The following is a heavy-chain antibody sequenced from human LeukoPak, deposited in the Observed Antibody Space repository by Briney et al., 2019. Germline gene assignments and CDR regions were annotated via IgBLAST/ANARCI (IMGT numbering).Heavy chain of an antibody. CDR3: ARALRGYSQTGDY. CDR1: GFTFSSYA. J-gene: IGHJ4*02. Sequence: GGSLRLSCAASGFTFSSYAMHWVRQAPGKGLEWVANIKQDGSEKYYVDSVKGRFTISRDNAKNSLYLQMNSLRAEDTAVYYCARALRGYSQTGDYWGQGTLVTVSS. D-gene: IGHD5-18*01. V-gene: IGHV3-7*01. CDR2: IKQDGSEK.